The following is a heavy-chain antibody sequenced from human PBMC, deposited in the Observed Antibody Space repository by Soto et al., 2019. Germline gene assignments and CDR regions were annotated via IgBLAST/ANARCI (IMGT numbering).Heavy chain of an antibody. CDR3: AKAFGYSDTWYARNWFDP. V-gene: IGHV3-23*01. J-gene: IGHJ5*02. CDR1: GLAFSSHA. Sequence: DVQLLESGGGLVQPGGSLRLSCAASGLAFSSHAMTWVRQAPGKGLEWVSSISDRGGSTSYAVSVQGRFAVSRDNSKNTLYLQMNSRRVEDRAVYYCAKAFGYSDTWYARNWFDPWGQGNLVTVSS. D-gene: IGHD6-13*01. CDR2: ISDRGGST.